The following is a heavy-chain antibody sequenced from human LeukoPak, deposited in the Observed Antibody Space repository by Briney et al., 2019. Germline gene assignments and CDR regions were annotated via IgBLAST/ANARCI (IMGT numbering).Heavy chain of an antibody. Sequence: GGSLRLSCAASGFTFSDYYMSWIRQAPGKGLEWVSYISSSGSTIYYADSVKGRFTISRDNSKNTLYLQMNSLRAEDTAVYYCARVRQQLVPGTYDYYYYGMDVWGQGTTVTVSS. D-gene: IGHD6-13*01. J-gene: IGHJ6*02. CDR3: ARVRQQLVPGTYDYYYYGMDV. CDR1: GFTFSDYY. CDR2: ISSSGSTI. V-gene: IGHV3-11*04.